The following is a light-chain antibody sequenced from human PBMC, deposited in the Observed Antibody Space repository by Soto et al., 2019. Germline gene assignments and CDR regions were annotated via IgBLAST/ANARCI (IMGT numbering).Light chain of an antibody. J-gene: IGKJ1*01. CDR2: DAS. CDR3: QQRSSWPAT. V-gene: IGKV3-11*01. CDR1: RSVSSD. Sequence: EIVLTQSPATLSLTPGERATLSCRASRSVSSDLAWYQQRPGQSPRLLIYDASNRAPGIPARFSGSGSATDFNLTISSLESEDFAFYYCQQRSSWPATFGQGTKVEIK.